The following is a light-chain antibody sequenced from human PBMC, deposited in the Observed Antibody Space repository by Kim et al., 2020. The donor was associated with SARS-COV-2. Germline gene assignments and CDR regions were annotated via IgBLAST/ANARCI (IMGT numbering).Light chain of an antibody. CDR1: SSNIGNNY. Sequence: QKVPISCSGSSSNIGNNYVSWYQQLPGTAPKRLIYDNNKRPSGIPDRFSGSKSGTSATLGITGLQTGDEADYYCGTWDSSLSAVVFGGGTQLTVL. V-gene: IGLV1-51*01. CDR2: DNN. J-gene: IGLJ2*01. CDR3: GTWDSSLSAVV.